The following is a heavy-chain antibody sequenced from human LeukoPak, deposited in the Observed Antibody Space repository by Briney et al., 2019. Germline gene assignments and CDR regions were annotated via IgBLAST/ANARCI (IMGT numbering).Heavy chain of an antibody. CDR1: GGSFSGYY. Sequence: SETLSLTCAVYGGSFSGYYWSWIRQPPGKGLEWIGEINHSGSTNYNPSLKSRVTISVDTSKNQFSLKLSSVTAADTAVYYCARGLPSDYWGQGTLVTVSS. V-gene: IGHV4-34*01. J-gene: IGHJ4*02. CDR2: INHSGST. CDR3: ARGLPSDY.